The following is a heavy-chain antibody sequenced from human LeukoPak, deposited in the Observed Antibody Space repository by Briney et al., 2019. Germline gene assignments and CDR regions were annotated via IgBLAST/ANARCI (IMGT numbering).Heavy chain of an antibody. J-gene: IGHJ5*02. V-gene: IGHV3-11*04. Sequence: GGPLRLSCAASGFTFSDYYMSWIRQAPRKGLEWVSYISSSGSTIYYADAVKGRFTISRDNAKNSLYLQMNSLRAEDTAVYYCARDAANYDFWSSSITSTWFDPWGQGTLVTVSS. D-gene: IGHD3-3*01. CDR3: ARDAANYDFWSSSITSTWFDP. CDR2: ISSSGSTI. CDR1: GFTFSDYY.